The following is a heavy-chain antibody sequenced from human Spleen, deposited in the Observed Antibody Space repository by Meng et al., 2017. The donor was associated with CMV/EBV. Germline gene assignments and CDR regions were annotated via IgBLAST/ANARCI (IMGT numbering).Heavy chain of an antibody. CDR1: GYTFTSYG. Sequence: ASVKVSCKASGYTFTSYGISWVRQAPGQGLEWMGWISAYNGNTNYAQKLQGRVTMTTDTSTSTAYMELRSLRSDDTAVYYCARLVIITGYHYYGMDVWGQGTTVTVSS. V-gene: IGHV1-18*01. CDR2: ISAYNGNT. CDR3: ARLVIITGYHYYGMDV. J-gene: IGHJ6*02. D-gene: IGHD3-22*01.